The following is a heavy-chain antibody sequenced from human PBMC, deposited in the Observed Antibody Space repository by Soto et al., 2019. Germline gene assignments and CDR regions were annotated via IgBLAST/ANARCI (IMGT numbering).Heavy chain of an antibody. CDR2: IIPIFGTA. Sequence: QVQLVQSGAEVKKPGSSVKVSCKASGGTFSSYAISWVRQAPGQGLEWMGGIIPIFGTANYAQKFQGRVTIAADETTNTAKMGLGSLKAEDTALYYGAGGEGGEDLPGFFFFWGQGTLVTVSS. D-gene: IGHD3-16*01. J-gene: IGHJ4*02. V-gene: IGHV1-69*01. CDR1: GGTFSSYA. CDR3: AGGEGGEDLPGFFFF.